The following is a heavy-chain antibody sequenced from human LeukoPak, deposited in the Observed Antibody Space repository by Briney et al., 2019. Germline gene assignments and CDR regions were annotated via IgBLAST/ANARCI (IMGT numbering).Heavy chain of an antibody. CDR3: AILYSTNY. CDR1: GFTFISYA. V-gene: IGHV3-23*01. J-gene: IGHJ4*02. CDR2: ISNSGGFT. D-gene: IGHD6-13*01. Sequence: GGSLRLSCAASGFTFISYAMTWVRQTPGKGLEWVSGISNSGGFTYYADSVKGRLTISRDNSKNTLYLQMNSLRAEDTALYYCAILYSTNYWGQGTLVTVSS.